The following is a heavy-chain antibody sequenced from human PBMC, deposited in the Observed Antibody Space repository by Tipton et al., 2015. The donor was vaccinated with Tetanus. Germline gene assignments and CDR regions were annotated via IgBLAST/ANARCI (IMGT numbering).Heavy chain of an antibody. CDR3: ARVARPPKYYFDY. CDR2: IYYSGST. J-gene: IGHJ4*02. CDR1: GGSISSGGYY. V-gene: IGHV4-31*03. Sequence: TLSLTCTVSGGSISSGGYYWSWIRQHPGKGLEWIGYIYYSGSTYYNPSLKSRVTISVDTSKNQFSLKLSSVTAADTAVYYCARVARPPKYYFDYWGQGTLATVSS.